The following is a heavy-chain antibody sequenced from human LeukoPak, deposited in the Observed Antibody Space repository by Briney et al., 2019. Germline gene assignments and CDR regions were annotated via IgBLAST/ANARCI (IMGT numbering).Heavy chain of an antibody. J-gene: IGHJ5*02. CDR1: GFTFSSYA. CDR3: ARRRDIVVVPAAYNWFDP. D-gene: IGHD2-2*01. Sequence: GGSLRLSCAASGFTFSSYAMSWVRQAPGKGLEWVSAISGSGGRTCYADSVKGRFTISRDNSKNTLYLQMNSLRAEDTAVYYCARRRDIVVVPAAYNWFDPWGQGTLVTVSS. V-gene: IGHV3-23*01. CDR2: ISGSGGRT.